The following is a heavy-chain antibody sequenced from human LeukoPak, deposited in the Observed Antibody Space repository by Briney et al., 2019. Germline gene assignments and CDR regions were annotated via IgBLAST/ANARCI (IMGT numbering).Heavy chain of an antibody. CDR2: ISGSGGST. J-gene: IGHJ4*02. D-gene: IGHD2-15*01. V-gene: IGHV3-23*01. CDR3: ARDDADIVVVVAATEGGDYFDY. CDR1: GFTFSSYA. Sequence: GGSLRLSCAASGFTFSSYAMSWVRQAPGKGLEWVSAISGSGGSTYYADSVKGRFTISRDNSKNTLYLQMNSLRAEDTAVYYCARDDADIVVVVAATEGGDYFDYWGQGTLVTVSS.